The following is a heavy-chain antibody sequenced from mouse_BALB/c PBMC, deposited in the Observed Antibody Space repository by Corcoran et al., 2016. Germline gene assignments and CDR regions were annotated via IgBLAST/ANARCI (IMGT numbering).Heavy chain of an antibody. CDR1: GYTFTSYV. CDR2: INPYNDGT. D-gene: IGHD2-4*01. J-gene: IGHJ2*01. CDR3: ASDYHYYYIDY. Sequence: EVQLQQSGPELVKPGASVKMSCKASGYTFTSYVMHWVKQKPGQSLEWIGYINPYNDGTKYNEKFKGKATLTSDKSSSTAYMELSSLTSEDSAVYYCASDYHYYYIDYWGQGTTVTVSS. V-gene: IGHV1S136*01.